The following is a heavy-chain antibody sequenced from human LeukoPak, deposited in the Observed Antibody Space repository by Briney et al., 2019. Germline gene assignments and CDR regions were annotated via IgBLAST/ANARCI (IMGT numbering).Heavy chain of an antibody. Sequence: SETLSLTCTVSGGSISSRSYFWAWLRQAPGKGLEWIGTIYYSGNTYYNPSLKSRVTVSLDTSKNHFSLTLRSVTAADTAVYYCARGVMQTDAFDLWGQGTMVTVSS. V-gene: IGHV4-39*07. CDR2: IYYSGNT. CDR1: GGSISSRSYF. CDR3: ARGVMQTDAFDL. J-gene: IGHJ3*01.